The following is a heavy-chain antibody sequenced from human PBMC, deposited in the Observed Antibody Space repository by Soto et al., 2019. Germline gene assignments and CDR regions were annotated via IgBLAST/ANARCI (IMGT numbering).Heavy chain of an antibody. V-gene: IGHV1-46*01. CDR1: GYFFTTYY. CDR2: LNPRGGGT. J-gene: IGHJ4*02. Sequence: QVQLVQSGAEVKKPGASVTVSCKASGYFFTTYYMHWVRQAPGQGLERMGMLNPRGGGTSYAQNFQGRVTMTRDTPTSTVYRELSSLRSDDTAVYYCARDSDSNGEDTFDYWGQGPLVTVSS. D-gene: IGHD3-10*01. CDR3: ARDSDSNGEDTFDY.